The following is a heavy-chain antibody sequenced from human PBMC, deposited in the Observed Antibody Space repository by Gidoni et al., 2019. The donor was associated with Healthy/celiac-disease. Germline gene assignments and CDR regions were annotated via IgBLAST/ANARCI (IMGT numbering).Heavy chain of an antibody. CDR1: GFTFSSYA. CDR3: ATLRAAAGHFDY. D-gene: IGHD6-13*01. CDR2: ISGSGGST. J-gene: IGHJ4*02. V-gene: IGHV3-23*01. Sequence: EVQLLESGGGLVQPGGSLRLSCAASGFTFSSYAMSWVRKAPGKGLEWVSAISGSGGSTYYADSVKGRFTISRDNSKNTLYLQMNSLRAEDTAVYYCATLRAAAGHFDYWGQGTLVTVSS.